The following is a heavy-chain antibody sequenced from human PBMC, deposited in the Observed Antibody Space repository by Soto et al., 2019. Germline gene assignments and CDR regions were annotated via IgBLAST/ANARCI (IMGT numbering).Heavy chain of an antibody. J-gene: IGHJ5*02. Sequence: PSETLSLTCTFSGCSISSYYVSWIRQPPGKGLEWIGYIYYTGSTNYNPSLKRRLTISVDTSNNHFSLKLTSVTAADTAVYYCAMHSRSTGTTWGRWFGPWGHGTQGTVSS. V-gene: IGHV4-59*08. CDR1: GCSISSYY. CDR3: AMHSRSTGTTWGRWFGP. D-gene: IGHD1-7*01. CDR2: IYYTGST.